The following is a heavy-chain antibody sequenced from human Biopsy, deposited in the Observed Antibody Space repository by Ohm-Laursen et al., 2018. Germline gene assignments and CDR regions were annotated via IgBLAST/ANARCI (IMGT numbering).Heavy chain of an antibody. D-gene: IGHD2-15*01. J-gene: IGHJ6*02. CDR2: LNPNTGYA. V-gene: IGHV1-2*02. CDR3: ARVPAYPSIDGYYGLDL. CDR1: GYTFAGYY. Sequence: ASVKVSCKASGYTFAGYYLHWVRQAPGHGLEWMAWLNPNTGYANYAQSFQGRLTVTRDTSITTAYMELTSLTSDDTAIYYCARVPAYPSIDGYYGLDLWGQGTTVIVSS.